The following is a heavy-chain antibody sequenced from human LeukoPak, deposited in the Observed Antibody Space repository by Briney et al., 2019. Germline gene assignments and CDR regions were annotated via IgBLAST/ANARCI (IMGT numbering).Heavy chain of an antibody. V-gene: IGHV4-39*01. D-gene: IGHD4-17*01. CDR2: IYYSGST. Sequence: SETLSLTCTVSGGSISSSSYYWGWIRQPPGKGLEWIGSIYYSGSTYYNPSLKSRVTISVDTSKNQFSLKLSSVTAADTAVYYCASLGTVTTQFDYWGQGTLVTVSS. CDR1: GGSISSSSYY. CDR3: ASLGTVTTQFDY. J-gene: IGHJ4*02.